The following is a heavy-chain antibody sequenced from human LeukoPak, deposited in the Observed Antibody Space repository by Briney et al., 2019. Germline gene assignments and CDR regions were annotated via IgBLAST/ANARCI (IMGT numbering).Heavy chain of an antibody. V-gene: IGHV4-34*01. J-gene: IGHJ5*02. CDR2: INHSGST. CDR3: ARLGGTTVTTNP. CDR1: GGSFSGYY. Sequence: SETLSLTCAVYGGSFSGYYWSWIRQPPGKGLEWIGEINHSGSTNYNPSLKSRVTISVDTSKNQFSLKLSSVTAADTAVYYCARLGGTTVTTNPWGQGTLVTVSS. D-gene: IGHD4-11*01.